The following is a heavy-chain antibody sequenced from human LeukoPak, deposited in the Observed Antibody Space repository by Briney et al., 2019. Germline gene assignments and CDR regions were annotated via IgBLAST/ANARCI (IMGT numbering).Heavy chain of an antibody. Sequence: GGSLRLSCAASGFTFDDYGMSWVRQAPGKGLEWVSSINWNGGSTGYADSVKGRFTISRDNAKNSLYLQMNSLRAEDTALYYCASSLGSQVGAFDIWGRGTMVTVSS. CDR3: ASSLGSQVGAFDI. J-gene: IGHJ3*02. CDR2: INWNGGST. D-gene: IGHD2-2*01. V-gene: IGHV3-20*04. CDR1: GFTFDDYG.